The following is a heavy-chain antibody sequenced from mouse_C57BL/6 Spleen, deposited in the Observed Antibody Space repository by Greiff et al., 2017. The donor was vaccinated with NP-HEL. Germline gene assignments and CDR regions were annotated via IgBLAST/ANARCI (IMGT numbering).Heavy chain of an antibody. Sequence: QVQLQQSGAELVKPGASVKISCKASGYAFRSYWMNWVKQRPGKGLEWIGQIYPGDGDTNYNGKFKGKATLTADKSSSTAYMQLSSLTSEDSAVYFCAREGYGSSPRYFDVWGTGTTVTVSS. D-gene: IGHD1-1*01. CDR2: IYPGDGDT. CDR3: AREGYGSSPRYFDV. J-gene: IGHJ1*03. V-gene: IGHV1-80*01. CDR1: GYAFRSYW.